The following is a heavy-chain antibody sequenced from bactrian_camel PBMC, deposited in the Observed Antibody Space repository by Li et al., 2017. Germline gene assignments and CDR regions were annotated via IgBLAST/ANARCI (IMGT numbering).Heavy chain of an antibody. CDR3: AAGARPGAIVSGGFCDTGYFGY. D-gene: IGHD2*01. CDR1: GLSVSDFS. V-gene: IGHV3S53*01. CDR2: IGDPGTT. Sequence: HVQLVESGGGSVQAGGSLTLSCAPSGLSVSDFSMAWFRQSPGKEREVIATIGDPGTTTYTDSAKGRFTISRDNTKNMLYLQMNSLKPEDTAIYYCAAGARPGAIVSGGFCDTGYFGYLGQGTQVTVS. J-gene: IGHJ6*01.